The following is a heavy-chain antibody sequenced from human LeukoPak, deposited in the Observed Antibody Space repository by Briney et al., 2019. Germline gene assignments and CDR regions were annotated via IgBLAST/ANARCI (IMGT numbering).Heavy chain of an antibody. V-gene: IGHV1-2*02. CDR1: GYTFTVYN. CDR3: ARDRNSGSSLDI. CDR2: IYPYSGDT. D-gene: IGHD6-6*01. J-gene: IGHJ3*02. Sequence: GAAVKVSCKASGYTFTVYNIHWGRQAPGQGLEWMGWIYPYSGDTNYAQNFQGRVTMTRDTSISTAYMELSSLKSDDTAVYYCARDRNSGSSLDIWGQGTMLTVSS.